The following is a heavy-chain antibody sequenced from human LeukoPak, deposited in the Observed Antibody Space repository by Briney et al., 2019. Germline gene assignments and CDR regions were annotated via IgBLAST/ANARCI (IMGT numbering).Heavy chain of an antibody. D-gene: IGHD4-17*01. V-gene: IGHV4-39*02. Sequence: PSETLSLTCSVSGDSIISSSYYWGWIRQPPGKGLEWIGSIYYSGSTYYNPSLKSRVTISVDTSKNQFSLKMSSVTAADTAVYYCARDWATVTELDYWGQGTLVTVSS. CDR3: ARDWATVTELDY. CDR2: IYYSGST. CDR1: GDSIISSSYY. J-gene: IGHJ4*02.